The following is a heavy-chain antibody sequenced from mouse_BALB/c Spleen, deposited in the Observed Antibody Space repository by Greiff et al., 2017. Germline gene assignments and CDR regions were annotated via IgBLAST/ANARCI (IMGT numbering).Heavy chain of an antibody. CDR1: GFTFSSYA. V-gene: IGHV5-6-5*01. CDR2: ISSGGST. CDR3: ARGGGYCAMDY. Sequence: EVKLVESGGGLVKPGGSLKLSCAASGFTFSSYAMSWVRQTPEKRLEWVASISSGGSTYYPDSVKGRFTISRDNARNILYLQMSSLRSEDTAMYYCARGGGYCAMDYWGQGTSVTVSS. J-gene: IGHJ4*01.